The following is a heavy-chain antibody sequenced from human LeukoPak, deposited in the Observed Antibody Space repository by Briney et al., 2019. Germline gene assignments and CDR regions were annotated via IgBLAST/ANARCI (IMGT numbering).Heavy chain of an antibody. CDR1: GYTFTGYG. D-gene: IGHD2-8*01. V-gene: IGHV1-69*04. CDR3: ARDPGVSDWFDP. J-gene: IGHJ5*02. CDR2: IIPIFGIA. Sequence: EASVKVSCKASGYTFTGYGISWVRQAPGQGLEWMGRIIPIFGIANYAQKFQGRVTITADKSTSTAYMELSSLRSEDTAVYYCARDPGVSDWFDPWGQGTLVTVSS.